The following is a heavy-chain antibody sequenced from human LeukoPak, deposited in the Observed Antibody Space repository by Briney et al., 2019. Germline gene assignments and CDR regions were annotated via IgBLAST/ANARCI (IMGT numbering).Heavy chain of an antibody. J-gene: IGHJ3*02. D-gene: IGHD6-19*01. CDR2: IRSKAYGGTT. V-gene: IGHV3-49*03. CDR1: GFTFGDYA. Sequence: PGGSLRLSCTASGFTFGDYAMSWFRQAPGKGLEWVGFIRSKAYGGTTEYAASVKGRFTISRDDSKSIAYLQMNSLKTEDTAVYYCTRYRAVAGHEAFDIWGQGTMVTVSS. CDR3: TRYRAVAGHEAFDI.